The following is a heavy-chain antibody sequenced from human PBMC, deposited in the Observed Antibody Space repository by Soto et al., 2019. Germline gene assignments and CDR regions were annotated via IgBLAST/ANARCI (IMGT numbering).Heavy chain of an antibody. CDR2: ISYDGSNK. Sequence: GGSLRLSCGASGFTFSSYSMHWVRQAPGKGLEWVAVISYDGSNKYYADSVKGRFTISRDNSKNTLYLQMNSLRAEDTAVYYCARDRSSYYDFWSGYPPTYYYGMDVWGQGTTVTVSS. CDR1: GFTFSSYS. J-gene: IGHJ6*02. V-gene: IGHV3-30-3*01. D-gene: IGHD3-3*01. CDR3: ARDRSSYYDFWSGYPPTYYYGMDV.